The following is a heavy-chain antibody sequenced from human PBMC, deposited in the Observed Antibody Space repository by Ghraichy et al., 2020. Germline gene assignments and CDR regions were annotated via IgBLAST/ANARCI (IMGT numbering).Heavy chain of an antibody. D-gene: IGHD2-2*01. Sequence: GESLNISCEASGFTFNNYWMHWVRQAPGKGLVWVSRIDNDGSSTGYADSVKGRFTISRDNAKNTLVLKMNSLRVEDTATYYCTRDWSTTKCHLQYNGRDVWGQGTTVTVAS. CDR3: TRDWSTTKCHLQYNGRDV. V-gene: IGHV3-74*01. CDR1: GFTFNNYW. CDR2: IDNDGSST. J-gene: IGHJ6*02.